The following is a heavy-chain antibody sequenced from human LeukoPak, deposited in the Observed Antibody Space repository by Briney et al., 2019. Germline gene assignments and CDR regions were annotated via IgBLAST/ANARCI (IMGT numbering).Heavy chain of an antibody. CDR1: GFTFSSYS. CDR3: ARGAPGYSSSWYPFDY. D-gene: IGHD6-13*01. V-gene: IGHV3-48*01. Sequence: GGSLRLSCAASGFTFSSYSMNWVRQAPGKGLEWVSYISSSSSTIYYADSVKGRFTISGDNAKNSLYLQMNSLRAEDTAVYYCARGAPGYSSSWYPFDYWGQGTLVTVSS. J-gene: IGHJ4*02. CDR2: ISSSSSTI.